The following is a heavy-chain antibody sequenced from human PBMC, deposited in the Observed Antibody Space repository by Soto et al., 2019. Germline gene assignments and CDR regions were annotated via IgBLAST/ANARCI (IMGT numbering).Heavy chain of an antibody. Sequence: SQTLSLTCVISGDSVSSSSVAWNWVRQSPSRGLEWLGRTHYRSRWYSDFAVSVRGRIVINADTSKNQFSLQLNSVTPEDTAVYFCARSEEDSDYYYYGWDVWGQGTTVTVSS. D-gene: IGHD2-15*01. J-gene: IGHJ6*02. CDR3: ARSEEDSDYYYYGWDV. CDR1: GDSVSSSSVA. V-gene: IGHV6-1*01. CDR2: THYRSRWYS.